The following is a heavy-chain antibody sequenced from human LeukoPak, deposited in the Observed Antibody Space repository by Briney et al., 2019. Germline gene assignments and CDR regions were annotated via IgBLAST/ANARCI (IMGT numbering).Heavy chain of an antibody. J-gene: IGHJ4*02. Sequence: SETLSLTCTVSGGSISSYYWSWIRLPPGKGLEWIGYIYYSGSTNYNPSLKSRVTISVDTSKNQFSLKLSSVTAADTAVYYCARAKYTYYYDSSGYYFDYWGQGTLVTVSS. D-gene: IGHD3-22*01. CDR2: IYYSGST. V-gene: IGHV4-59*01. CDR3: ARAKYTYYYDSSGYYFDY. CDR1: GGSISSYY.